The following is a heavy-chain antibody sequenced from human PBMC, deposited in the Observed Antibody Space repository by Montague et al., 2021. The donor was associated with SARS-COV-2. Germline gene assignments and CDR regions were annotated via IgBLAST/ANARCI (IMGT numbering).Heavy chain of an antibody. J-gene: IGHJ4*02. D-gene: IGHD3-10*01. CDR1: GYSFTNYW. CDR3: ARLKFGPPSTVVDY. CDR2: IYPGDSDT. V-gene: IGHV5-51*03. Sequence: QSGAEVKKPGESLKISCEGSGYSFTNYWIGWMRQMPGKGLEWMGIIYPGDSDTRYSPSFQGRVSISADKSFSTAYLQWSSLKASDSAIYFCARLKFGPPSTVVDYWGQGTLVTVSS.